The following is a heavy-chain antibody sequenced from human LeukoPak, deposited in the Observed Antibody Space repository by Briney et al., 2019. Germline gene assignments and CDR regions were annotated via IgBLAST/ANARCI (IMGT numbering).Heavy chain of an antibody. Sequence: PSETLSLTCAVSGYSISSGYYWGWIRQPPGKGLEWIGSTYHSGSTYYNPSLKSRVTISVDTSKNQFSLKLSSVTAADTAVYYCARERDCSSTSCYDHDAFDIWGQGTMVTVSS. CDR1: GYSISSGYY. J-gene: IGHJ3*02. D-gene: IGHD2-2*01. CDR3: ARERDCSSTSCYDHDAFDI. CDR2: TYHSGST. V-gene: IGHV4-38-2*02.